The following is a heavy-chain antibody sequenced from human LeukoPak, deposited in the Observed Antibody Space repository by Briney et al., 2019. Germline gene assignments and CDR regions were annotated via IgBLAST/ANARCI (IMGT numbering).Heavy chain of an antibody. CDR1: GFTLSNYA. CDR2: ISGTGST. D-gene: IGHD6-13*01. Sequence: GGSLRLSCAASGFTLSNYAMFWVRQAPGKGLEWVSAISGTGSTDYADSVKGRITISRDNSRNTLYLQMNGLRAEDTAVYYCAKAGGSSYSRNWFDPWGQGTLVTVSS. J-gene: IGHJ5*02. CDR3: AKAGGSSYSRNWFDP. V-gene: IGHV3-23*01.